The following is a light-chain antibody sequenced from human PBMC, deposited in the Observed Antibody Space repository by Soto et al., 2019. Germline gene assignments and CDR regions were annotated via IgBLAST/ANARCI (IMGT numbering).Light chain of an antibody. J-gene: IGKJ2*01. CDR2: DAS. Sequence: EIVLTQSPATLSLSPGERATLSCRASQSVTSYLAWYQQKPGQAPRLLIYDASNRATGIPARCSGSGSGTDFSLTINSLEPEDFAVYYCQQRSTWPLYTFGQGTKLEIK. V-gene: IGKV3-11*01. CDR1: QSVTSY. CDR3: QQRSTWPLYT.